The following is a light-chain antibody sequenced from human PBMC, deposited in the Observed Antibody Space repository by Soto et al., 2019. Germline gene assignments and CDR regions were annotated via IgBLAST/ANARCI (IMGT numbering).Light chain of an antibody. CDR1: TGAVTSGHY. CDR2: DTT. J-gene: IGLJ2*01. Sequence: QAVVTQEPSLAVSPGGAVTLTCGSSTGAVTSGHYPYWFQQKPGQAPRTLIYDTTNKHSWTPARFSGSLLGGKAALTLSGAQPEDEAEYFCLLSYSGARLFGGGTKVTVL. CDR3: LLSYSGARL. V-gene: IGLV7-46*01.